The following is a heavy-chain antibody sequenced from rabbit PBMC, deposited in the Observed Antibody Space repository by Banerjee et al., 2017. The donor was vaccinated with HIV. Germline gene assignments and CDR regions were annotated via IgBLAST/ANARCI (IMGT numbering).Heavy chain of an antibody. V-gene: IGHV1S45*01. D-gene: IGHD1-1*01. CDR3: ARAGGFEKYFNL. J-gene: IGHJ4*01. CDR2: IYTDSSGDT. Sequence: QEQLEESGGDLVKPEGSLTLTCTASGFTISSSYYMCWVRQAPGKGLEWIACIYTDSSGDTGYASWAKGRFTVSKASSTTVTLQMTSLTAADTATYFCARAGGFEKYFNLWGPGTLVTVS. CDR1: GFTISSSYY.